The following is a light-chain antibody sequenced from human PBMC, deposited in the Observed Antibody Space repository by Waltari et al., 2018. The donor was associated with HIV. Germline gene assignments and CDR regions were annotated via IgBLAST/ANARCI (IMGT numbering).Light chain of an antibody. CDR2: DTD. CDR1: TGAATTGIH. J-gene: IGLJ6*01. CDR3: LVSYNRVRV. V-gene: IGLV7-46*01. Sequence: QPVLIQEPSLTLFPRRTVTPTCAASTGAATTGIHAYCFQQPPGQPPPTLIYDTDKEHSWSPVRFSGSLLGGIGARAVLRLPGAEDEDDAYCYSLVSYNRVRVFGSGTKLTVL.